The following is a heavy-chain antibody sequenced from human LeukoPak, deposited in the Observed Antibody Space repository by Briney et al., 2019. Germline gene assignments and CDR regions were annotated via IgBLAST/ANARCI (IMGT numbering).Heavy chain of an antibody. CDR1: GFTFSSYA. J-gene: IGHJ4*02. CDR3: AKGSAGYSYGLFDY. CDR2: ISGSGVIT. D-gene: IGHD5-18*01. Sequence: PGGSLRLSCAASGFTFSSYAMSWVRQAPGKGLEWVSGISGSGVITYYADSVKGRFTISRDNYKNTLYLQVNSLRAEDTAVYYCAKGSAGYSYGLFDYWGQGTLVTVSS. V-gene: IGHV3-23*01.